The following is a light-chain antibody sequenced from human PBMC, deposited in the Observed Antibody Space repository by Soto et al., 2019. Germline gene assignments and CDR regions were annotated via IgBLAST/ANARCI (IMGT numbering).Light chain of an antibody. CDR3: QQYGGSPFT. CDR2: DAS. J-gene: IGKJ3*01. Sequence: EIFLTQSPDTLSLSPGERATLSCRASQSVTNYIAWYQQRPGQAPRLLIYDASTRATGVPDRFSGTGSGTDFALTISRLETDDSAVYYCQQYGGSPFTFGPGTKVDIK. CDR1: QSVTNY. V-gene: IGKV3-20*01.